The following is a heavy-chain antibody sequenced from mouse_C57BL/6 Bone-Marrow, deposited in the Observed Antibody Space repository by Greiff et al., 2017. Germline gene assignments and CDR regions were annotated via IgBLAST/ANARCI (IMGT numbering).Heavy chain of an antibody. CDR3: ARVDYSNYGAY. V-gene: IGHV1-81*01. Sequence: VQLQQSGAELARPGASVKLSCKASGYTFTSYGISWVKQRTGQGLEWIGEIYPRSGNTYYNEKFKGKDTLTADKSSSTAYMELRSLTSEDSAVYFCARVDYSNYGAYWGQGTLVTVSA. CDR2: IYPRSGNT. D-gene: IGHD2-5*01. J-gene: IGHJ3*01. CDR1: GYTFTSYG.